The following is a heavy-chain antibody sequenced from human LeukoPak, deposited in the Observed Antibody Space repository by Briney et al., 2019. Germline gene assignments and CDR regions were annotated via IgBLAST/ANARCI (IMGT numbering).Heavy chain of an antibody. CDR1: GVTFSNYE. Sequence: GRSLRLSCAASGVTFSNYEMTWVRQAPGKGREWVSYISTRATTIYYTDSVKGGLTISRDNANNSLYLQMNSLRAEDAAVYYCVRLLDRDYWGQGTLVTVSS. V-gene: IGHV3-48*03. CDR3: VRLLDRDY. D-gene: IGHD3-3*01. J-gene: IGHJ4*02. CDR2: ISTRATTI.